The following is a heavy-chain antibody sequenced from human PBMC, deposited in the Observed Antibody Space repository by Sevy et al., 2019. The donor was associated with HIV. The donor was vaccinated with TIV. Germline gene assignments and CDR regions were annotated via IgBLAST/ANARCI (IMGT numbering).Heavy chain of an antibody. CDR3: ASNPPGTNPYYYYGMDV. J-gene: IGHJ6*02. D-gene: IGHD1-1*01. CDR1: GYTFTSYA. Sequence: ASVKVSCKASGYTFTSYAMHWVRQAPGQRLEWMGWINAGNGNTKYSQKFQGRVTITRDTSASTAYMELSSLRSEDTAVYYCASNPPGTNPYYYYGMDVWGQGTTVTVSS. V-gene: IGHV1-3*01. CDR2: INAGNGNT.